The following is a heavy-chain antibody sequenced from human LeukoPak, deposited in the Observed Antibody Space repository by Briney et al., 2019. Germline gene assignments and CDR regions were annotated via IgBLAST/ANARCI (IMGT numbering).Heavy chain of an antibody. CDR2: ISGSGGSA. V-gene: IGHV3-23*01. Sequence: GGSLRLSCAASGFTFGTYAMSWVRQAPGKGLEWVSTISGSGGSAYYADSVKGRFTISRDHSKNTLYLQMNSLRADATAVYYCAKHLGSGWSRYYFDYWGQGTLVTVSS. J-gene: IGHJ4*02. CDR1: GFTFGTYA. D-gene: IGHD6-19*01. CDR3: AKHLGSGWSRYYFDY.